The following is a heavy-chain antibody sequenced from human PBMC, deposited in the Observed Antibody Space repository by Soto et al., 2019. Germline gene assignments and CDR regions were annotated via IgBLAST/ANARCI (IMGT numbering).Heavy chain of an antibody. CDR1: GVTFSSYA. Sequence: EVQLLESGGGLVQPGGSLRLSCAASGVTFSSYAMSWLRQAPGKAMEWVSAISGSGGSTYYADSVKGRFTISRDDSKNTLYLQMNSLRGADTAVYYCAKDRWRGRVLGANNWFDPWGQGTLVTVSS. V-gene: IGHV3-23*01. D-gene: IGHD2-15*01. J-gene: IGHJ5*02. CDR2: ISGSGGST. CDR3: AKDRWRGRVLGANNWFDP.